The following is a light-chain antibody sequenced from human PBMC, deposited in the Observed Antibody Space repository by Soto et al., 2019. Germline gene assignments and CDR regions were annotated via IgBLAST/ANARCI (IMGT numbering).Light chain of an antibody. CDR2: GAS. J-gene: IGKJ2*01. Sequence: EIVLTQSPGTLSLSPGERATLSCRASQSVSSSYLAWYQQKVGQAPRLLIYGASSRATGIPDRFSGSGSGTDFTLTISRLEPEDFAVYYCQQYGSSPFMYTFGQGTKLEIK. CDR1: QSVSSSY. V-gene: IGKV3-20*01. CDR3: QQYGSSPFMYT.